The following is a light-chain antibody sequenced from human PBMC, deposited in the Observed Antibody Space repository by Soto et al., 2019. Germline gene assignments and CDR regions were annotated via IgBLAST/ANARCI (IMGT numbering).Light chain of an antibody. CDR2: DVS. CDR1: SSDIGGYNY. V-gene: IGLV2-14*01. J-gene: IGLJ1*01. CDR3: SSYTSGSTFYV. Sequence: QSALTQPASVSGSPGQSITISCTGTSSDIGGYNYVSWLQQHPGKAPKLMISDVSNRPSGVSNRFSGSKSGNTASLTISGLQAEDEADYYCSSYTSGSTFYVFGTGTKVTVL.